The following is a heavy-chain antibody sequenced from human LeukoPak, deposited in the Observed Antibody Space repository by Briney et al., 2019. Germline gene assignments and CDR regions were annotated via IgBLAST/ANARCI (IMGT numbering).Heavy chain of an antibody. J-gene: IGHJ5*02. CDR3: VREGGSDWYSGWFDP. V-gene: IGHV3-9*01. Sequence: GGSLRLSCAASGFTFDDYAMHWVRQTPGKGLEWVSGISWNSGSIGYADSVKGRFTISRDNAENSLYLQMNSLRVEDTAVYYCVREGGSDWYSGWFDPWGQGTLVTVSS. CDR2: ISWNSGSI. D-gene: IGHD6-19*01. CDR1: GFTFDDYA.